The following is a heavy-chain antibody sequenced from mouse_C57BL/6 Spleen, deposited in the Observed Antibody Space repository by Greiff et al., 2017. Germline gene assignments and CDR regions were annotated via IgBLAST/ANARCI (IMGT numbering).Heavy chain of an antibody. D-gene: IGHD2-1*01. CDR3: ARGDGNFFAY. CDR2: INPSSGYT. V-gene: IGHV1-7*01. CDR1: GYTFTSYW. J-gene: IGHJ3*01. Sequence: QVQLQQSGAELAKPGASVKLSCKASGYTFTSYWMHWVKQRPGQGLEWIGYINPSSGYTKYNQKFKDKATLTEDKSSSTAYMQLSSLTYEDSAVYYCARGDGNFFAYWGQGTLVTVSA.